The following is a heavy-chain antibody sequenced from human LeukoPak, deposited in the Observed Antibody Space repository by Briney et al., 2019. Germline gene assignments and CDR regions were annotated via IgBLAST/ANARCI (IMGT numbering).Heavy chain of an antibody. D-gene: IGHD2-21*02. V-gene: IGHV3-74*01. J-gene: IGHJ4*02. CDR3: ARPVCGGDCYPYDY. Sequence: GGSLRLSCAASGFTFSSCWMHWVRQAPGKGLVWVSRINSDGSSTSYADSVKGRFTISRDNAKNTVNLQMSSLRDEDTAVYYCARPVCGGDCYPYDYWGQGSLVTVSS. CDR1: GFTFSSCW. CDR2: INSDGSST.